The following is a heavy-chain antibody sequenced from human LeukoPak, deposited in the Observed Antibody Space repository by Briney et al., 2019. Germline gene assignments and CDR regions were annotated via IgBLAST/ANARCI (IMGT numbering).Heavy chain of an antibody. CDR1: GGSISTGNYW. J-gene: IGHJ4*02. CDR2: IFHTGKT. D-gene: IGHD3-16*01. CDR3: ARQMGVGVWALDY. V-gene: IGHV4-39*01. Sequence: SETLSLTCDVSGGSISTGNYWWGWLRQPPGKGLEWIGIIFHTGKTHDSPSLRGRVSMSVDTSKNQFSLRLSAVTAADTAVYYCARQMGVGVWALDYWGQGALVTVSS.